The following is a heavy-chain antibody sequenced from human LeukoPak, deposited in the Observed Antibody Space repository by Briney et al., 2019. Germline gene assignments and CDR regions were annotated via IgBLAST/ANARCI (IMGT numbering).Heavy chain of an antibody. Sequence: GGSLRLSCAASGFTFDDYAMHWVRHAPGNRLEWVSLISGDGSSTYYADSVKGRFTISRDNSKNSLYLQMNSLRTEDTALYYCAKDYGDYVYYFDYWGQGTLVTVSS. CDR3: AKDYGDYVYYFDY. D-gene: IGHD4-17*01. V-gene: IGHV3-43*02. CDR1: GFTFDDYA. CDR2: ISGDGSST. J-gene: IGHJ4*02.